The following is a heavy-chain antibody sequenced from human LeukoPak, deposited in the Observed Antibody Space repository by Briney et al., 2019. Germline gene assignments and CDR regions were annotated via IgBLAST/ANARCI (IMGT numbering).Heavy chain of an antibody. CDR1: GGSISSYY. CDR3: ARHARRDAYNPNDY. V-gene: IGHV4-4*09. J-gene: IGHJ4*02. CDR2: IHSTGTT. D-gene: IGHD5-24*01. Sequence: PSETLSLSCTVSGGSISSYYWSWIRQPPGKELQWIGYIHSTGTTKFNPSLESRVTMSADTSKNQFSLKLSSVTAADTAVYYCARHARRDAYNPNDYWGQGTLFTVSS.